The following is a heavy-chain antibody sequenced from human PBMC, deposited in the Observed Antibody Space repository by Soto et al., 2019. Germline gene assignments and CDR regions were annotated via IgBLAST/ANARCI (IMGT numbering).Heavy chain of an antibody. CDR1: GYTFTSYA. CDR2: IDAGNGNT. V-gene: IGHV1-3*01. Sequence: QVQLVQSGAEVKKPGASVKVSCKASGYTFTSYAMHWVRQAPGQRLEWMGWIDAGNGNTKYSQKFQGRVTITRDTSASTVYMELSSLRSEDTAVYYCARDLGWSGRGVEAYYYYGMDVWGQGTTVTVSS. J-gene: IGHJ6*02. D-gene: IGHD3-10*01. CDR3: ARDLGWSGRGVEAYYYYGMDV.